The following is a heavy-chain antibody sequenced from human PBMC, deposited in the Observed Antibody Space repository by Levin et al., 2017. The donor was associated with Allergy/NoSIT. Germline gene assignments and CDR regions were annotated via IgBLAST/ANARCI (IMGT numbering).Heavy chain of an antibody. Sequence: ASVKVSCRTSGYTFTSYSVYWARQAPGQRLEWMGWINAGDGNTMYSQKFQGRVTFTRDTSASTAYMEFNSLRSEDTAIYYRYSGWLGEYWGLGTLVTVSS. D-gene: IGHD5-12*01. CDR3: YSGWLGEY. J-gene: IGHJ4*02. CDR1: GYTFTSYS. CDR2: INAGDGNT. V-gene: IGHV1-3*01.